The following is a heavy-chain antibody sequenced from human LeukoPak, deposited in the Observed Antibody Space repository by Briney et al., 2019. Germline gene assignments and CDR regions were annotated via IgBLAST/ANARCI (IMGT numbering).Heavy chain of an antibody. D-gene: IGHD2-15*01. Sequence: ASVKLSRTGSGYTLTELSMHWVRQAPGKRLERMGGFDREDGETIYAQKFQGRVTMTEDTSTDTAYMELSSLRSEDTAVYYCATGVGYCRGGSCYRGDYYYYGMDVWGQGTTVTVSS. CDR3: ATGVGYCRGGSCYRGDYYYYGMDV. V-gene: IGHV1-24*01. CDR1: GYTLTELS. J-gene: IGHJ6*02. CDR2: FDREDGET.